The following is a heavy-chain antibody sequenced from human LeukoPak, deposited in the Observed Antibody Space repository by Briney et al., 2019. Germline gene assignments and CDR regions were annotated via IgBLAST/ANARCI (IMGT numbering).Heavy chain of an antibody. CDR3: ARDTRGSYYVGWVLDY. Sequence: PSQTLSLTCTVSGDSISSGDYYWGWIRQPPGKGLEWIGSIYHSGSTYYNPSLKSRVTISVDTSKNQFSLKLSSVTAADTAVYYCARDTRGSYYVGWVLDYWGQGTLVTVSS. J-gene: IGHJ4*02. CDR2: IYHSGST. D-gene: IGHD1-26*01. V-gene: IGHV4-38-2*02. CDR1: GDSISSGDYY.